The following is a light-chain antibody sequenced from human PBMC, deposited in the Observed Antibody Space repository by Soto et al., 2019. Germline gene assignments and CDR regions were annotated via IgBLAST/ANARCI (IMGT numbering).Light chain of an antibody. J-gene: IGKJ1*01. CDR1: QSLTNR. V-gene: IGKV1-5*01. CDR2: DAL. Sequence: DIQMTQSPSTLSASVGDRVAITCRASQSLTNRLAWYQLKPGKAPKVLIYDALNLESGVPSRFSGSGYGTEFTLTIRSLQPDDFATYCCQHYGGMWTFGQGTKVEMK. CDR3: QHYGGMWT.